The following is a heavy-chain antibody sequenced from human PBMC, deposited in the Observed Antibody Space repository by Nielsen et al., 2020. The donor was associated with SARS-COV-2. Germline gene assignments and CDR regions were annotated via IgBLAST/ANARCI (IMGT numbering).Heavy chain of an antibody. CDR1: AFTFSTYW. CDR2: ISYDGSNK. D-gene: IGHD3-10*01. Sequence: GGSLRLSCAASAFTFSTYWMHWVRQAPGKGLEWVAVISYDGSNKYYADSVKGRFTISRDNARNSVYLQMNSLRADDTAVYYCARTRELYRWFDAWGQGTLVTVSS. J-gene: IGHJ5*02. CDR3: ARTRELYRWFDA. V-gene: IGHV3-30*03.